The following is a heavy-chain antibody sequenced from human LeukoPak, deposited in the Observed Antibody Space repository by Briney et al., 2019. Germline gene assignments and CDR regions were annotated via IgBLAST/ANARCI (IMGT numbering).Heavy chain of an antibody. D-gene: IGHD2-8*01. CDR2: ISAYNGNT. CDR3: ATGGYCTNGVCFRNWFDP. CDR1: GYTFTSYG. J-gene: IGHJ5*02. Sequence: GASVKVSCKASGYTFTSYGISWVRQAPGQGLEWMGWISAYNGNTNYAQKFQGRVTMTEDTSTDTAYMELSSLRSEDTAVYYCATGGYCTNGVCFRNWFDPWGQGTLVTVSS. V-gene: IGHV1-18*01.